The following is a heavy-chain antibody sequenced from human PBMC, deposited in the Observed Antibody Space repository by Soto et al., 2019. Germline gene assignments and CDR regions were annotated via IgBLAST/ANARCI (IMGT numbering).Heavy chain of an antibody. D-gene: IGHD2-15*01. Sequence: PSEALSLTCTVSGGSISSYYWSWIRQPPGKGLEWIGYIYYSGSTNYNPSLKSRVTISVDTSKNQFSLKLSSVTAADTAVYYCARNYCSGGSCYPMVAFDIWGQGTMVTVSS. V-gene: IGHV4-59*01. CDR3: ARNYCSGGSCYPMVAFDI. CDR1: GGSISSYY. J-gene: IGHJ3*02. CDR2: IYYSGST.